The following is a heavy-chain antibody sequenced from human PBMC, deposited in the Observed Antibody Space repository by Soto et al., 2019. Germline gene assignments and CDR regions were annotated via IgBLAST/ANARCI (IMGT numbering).Heavy chain of an antibody. CDR1: GGSFNSSF. Sequence: QVQLQQWGAGLLKPSETLSLTCTVYGGSFNSSFWTWVRQPPGKGLEWIGEVTPDGRSNYNPSLKSRVNISKDTSKNQFSLEVTSVTAAYTAVYYCTTSGRRWPDSFDIWGQGAMVTVSS. CDR3: TTSGRRWPDSFDI. CDR2: VTPDGRS. J-gene: IGHJ3*02. V-gene: IGHV4-34*01. D-gene: IGHD2-15*01.